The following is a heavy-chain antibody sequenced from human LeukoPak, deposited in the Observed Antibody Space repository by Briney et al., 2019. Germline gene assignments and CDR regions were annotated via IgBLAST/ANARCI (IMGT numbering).Heavy chain of an antibody. CDR2: IRYDGSDK. CDR1: GFTFSDYD. J-gene: IGHJ6*03. Sequence: GGSLRLCCAASGFTFSDYDMFWVRQAPGKGLEWVAFIRYDGSDKNYADSVKGRFTISRDNFKNTLYLQMNSLRAEDTAVYYCAKVYSYYDMDVWGKGTTVTVSS. V-gene: IGHV3-30*02. CDR3: AKVYSYYDMDV. D-gene: IGHD1-26*01.